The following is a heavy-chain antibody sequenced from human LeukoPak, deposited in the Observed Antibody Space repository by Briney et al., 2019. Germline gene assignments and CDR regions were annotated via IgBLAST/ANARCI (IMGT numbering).Heavy chain of an antibody. CDR2: IYYSGST. CDR3: ARDIIDEGGELFYYFDY. D-gene: IGHD3-10*01. V-gene: IGHV4-39*07. J-gene: IGHJ4*02. CDR1: GGSISSSSYY. Sequence: SETLSLTCTVSGGSISSSSYYWGWIRQPPGKGLEWIGSIYYSGSTYYNPSLKSRVTISVDTSKNQFSLKLSSVTAADTAVYYCARDIIDEGGELFYYFDYWGQGTLVTVSS.